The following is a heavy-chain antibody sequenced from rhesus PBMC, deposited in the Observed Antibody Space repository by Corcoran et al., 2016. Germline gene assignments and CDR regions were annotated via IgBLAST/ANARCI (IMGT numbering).Heavy chain of an antibody. CDR1: GGSISSNY. CDR2: ISGSGGRT. D-gene: IGHD5-24*01. J-gene: IGHJ4*01. CDR3: ARYPAPRYSGYSWFDD. V-gene: IGHV4-173*01. Sequence: QLQLQESGPGLVKPSETLSLTCAVSGGSISSNYWSWLSQPPGKGLEWIGRISGSGGRTAYNPPPNSTVTIPTETPKNQFSVKLSFVTATDTAVYYCARYPAPRYSGYSWFDDCGQGVLVTVSS.